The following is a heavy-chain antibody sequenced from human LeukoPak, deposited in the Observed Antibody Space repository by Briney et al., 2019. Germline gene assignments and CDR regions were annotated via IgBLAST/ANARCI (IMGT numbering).Heavy chain of an antibody. J-gene: IGHJ6*03. CDR3: ARVVPAAGVYYYYYMDV. D-gene: IGHD2-2*01. CDR1: GGSISSGGYY. V-gene: IGHV4-31*03. Sequence: SETLSLTCTVSGGSISSGGYYWSWIRQHPGKGLEWIGYIYYSGSTYYNPSLKSRVTISVDTSKNQFSLKLSSVTAADTAVYYCARVVPAAGVYYYYYMDVWGKGTTVTVSS. CDR2: IYYSGST.